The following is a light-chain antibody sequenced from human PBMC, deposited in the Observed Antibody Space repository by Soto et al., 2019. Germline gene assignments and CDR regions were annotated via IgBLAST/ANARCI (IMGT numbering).Light chain of an antibody. Sequence: VMTQAQSTLSVSPGDRVTLSCSASQTINNNVAWYQLKDGXVPILVIYGASTRATDIPARFSGSGSGAEFTLTISILQSQDFADYHCQQYNTWPLTFGGGTKVDIK. CDR2: GAS. CDR1: QTINNN. V-gene: IGKV3-15*01. J-gene: IGKJ4*01. CDR3: QQYNTWPLT.